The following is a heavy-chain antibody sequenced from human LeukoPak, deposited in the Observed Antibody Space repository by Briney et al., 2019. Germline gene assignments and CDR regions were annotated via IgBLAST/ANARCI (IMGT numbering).Heavy chain of an antibody. CDR2: INPNSGGT. V-gene: IGHV1/OR15-1*04. J-gene: IGHJ3*02. Sequence: EASVKVSCKASGYIFTDYYMHWVRQAPGHELGWMGRINPNSGGTNYAQKFQGRVTMTRDTSISTAYMELSSLRSEDTAVYYCARGPDAFDIWGQGTMVTVSS. CDR3: ARGPDAFDI. CDR1: GYIFTDYY.